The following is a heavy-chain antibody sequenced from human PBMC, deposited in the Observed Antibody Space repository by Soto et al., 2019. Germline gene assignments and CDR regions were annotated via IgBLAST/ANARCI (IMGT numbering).Heavy chain of an antibody. CDR2: MYYRGRT. CDR3: AADTVTLYYYYYGMDV. D-gene: IGHD4-17*01. V-gene: IGHV4-39*01. J-gene: IGHJ6*02. Sequence: SETLSLTCTVSGGSISSKSYYWGWIRQPTGRRLKRIGNMYYRGRTYYNLSLKRRANISVYTPKNQFSLKLISVTAADTAVYYCAADTVTLYYYYYGMDVWGQGTTVT. CDR1: GGSISSKSYY.